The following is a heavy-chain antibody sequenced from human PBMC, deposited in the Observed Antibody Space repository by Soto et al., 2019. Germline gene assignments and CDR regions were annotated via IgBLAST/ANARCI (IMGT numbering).Heavy chain of an antibody. CDR3: ATPYYCSP. Sequence: GGSLRLSCAASGSMFSAYTMSWVRQAPGKGLEWLSSITSNSDHIDYADSVRGRFTVSRDNARKPLYLQMDSLGAEDTGVYYCATPYYCSPWRPGTLVTVSS. CDR2: ITSNSDHI. V-gene: IGHV3-21*01. J-gene: IGHJ5*02. CDR1: GSMFSAYT. D-gene: IGHD3-10*01.